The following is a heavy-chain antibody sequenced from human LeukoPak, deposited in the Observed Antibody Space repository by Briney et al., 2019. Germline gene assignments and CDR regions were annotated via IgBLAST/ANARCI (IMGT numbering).Heavy chain of an antibody. CDR1: GFTYDDYA. V-gene: IGHV3-9*03. J-gene: IGHJ4*02. D-gene: IGHD6-19*01. CDR3: AKGHSSSPWSIFDY. CDR2: ISWNSGNI. Sequence: GGSLRLSCAGSGFTYDDYAMHWVRQAPGKGLEWVSSISWNSGNIAYADSVKGRFTISRDNAKNSLYLQMNSLRPDDMALYYYAKGHSSSPWSIFDYWGQGTLVTVSS.